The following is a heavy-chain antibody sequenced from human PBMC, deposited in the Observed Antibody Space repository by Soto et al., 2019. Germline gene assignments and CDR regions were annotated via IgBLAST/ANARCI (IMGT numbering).Heavy chain of an antibody. Sequence: PGESLKISCQGSGCTFSSHWIGWVRQMPGRGLEWMGIIYPGDSDTRYSPSFEGQVTISADMSINTTYVQWSSLKTSDTAIYYCARNADGGYYFDFWGQGTLVTVSS. CDR2: IYPGDSDT. V-gene: IGHV5-51*01. D-gene: IGHD3-16*01. CDR1: GCTFSSHW. J-gene: IGHJ4*02. CDR3: ARNADGGYYFDF.